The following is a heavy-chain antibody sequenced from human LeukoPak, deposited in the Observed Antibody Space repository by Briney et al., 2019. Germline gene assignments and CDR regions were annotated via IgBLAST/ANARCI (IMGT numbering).Heavy chain of an antibody. CDR3: ARGSYYYDSSGYSVNGSFDY. CDR2: INHSGST. D-gene: IGHD3-22*01. V-gene: IGHV4-34*01. CDR1: GGSFSGYY. J-gene: IGHJ4*02. Sequence: SETLSLTCAVYGGSFSGYYWSWIRQPPGKRLEWIGEINHSGSTNYNPSLKSRVTISVDTSKNQFSLKLSSVTAADTAVYYCARGSYYYDSSGYSVNGSFDYWGQGTLVTVSS.